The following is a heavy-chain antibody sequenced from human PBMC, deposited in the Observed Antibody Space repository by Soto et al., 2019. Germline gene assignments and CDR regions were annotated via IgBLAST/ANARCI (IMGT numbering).Heavy chain of an antibody. CDR2: INSDGSST. V-gene: IGHV3-74*01. CDR3: ARAVEHDYIWGSYRPFDP. Sequence: GGSLRLSCAASGFTFSSYWMHWVRQAPGKGLVWVSRINSDGSSTSYADSVKGRFTISRDNAKNTLYLQMNSLRAEDTAVYYCARAVEHDYIWGSYRPFDPWGQGTLVTVSS. D-gene: IGHD3-16*02. CDR1: GFTFSSYW. J-gene: IGHJ5*02.